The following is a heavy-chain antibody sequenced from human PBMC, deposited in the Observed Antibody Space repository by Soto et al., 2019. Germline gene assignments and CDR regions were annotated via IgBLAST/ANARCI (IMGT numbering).Heavy chain of an antibody. J-gene: IGHJ4*02. CDR2: INAGNGNT. V-gene: IGHV1-3*01. Sequence: ASVKVSCKASGYTFTSYAMHWVRQAPGQRLEWMGWINAGNGNTKYSQKFQGRVTITRDTSASTAYMELSSLRAEDTAVYYCARSEEGLYCTGDSCYTYWGQGTLVTVSS. CDR1: GYTFTSYA. CDR3: ARSEEGLYCTGDSCYTY. D-gene: IGHD2-15*01.